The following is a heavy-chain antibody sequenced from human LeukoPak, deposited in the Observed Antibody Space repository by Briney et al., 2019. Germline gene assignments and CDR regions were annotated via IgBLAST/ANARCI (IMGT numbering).Heavy chain of an antibody. J-gene: IGHJ5*02. CDR3: ARGNCGGDCYSGS. D-gene: IGHD2-21*02. V-gene: IGHV3-33*01. Sequence: QSGRSLRLSRAASGFTFSSFAMHWVRQAPGKGLEWVALIWYDGSNKYYADSVKGRFTISRDNSNNTLYLQMNSLRTEDTAVYYCARGNCGGDCYSGSWGQGTLVTVSS. CDR1: GFTFSSFA. CDR2: IWYDGSNK.